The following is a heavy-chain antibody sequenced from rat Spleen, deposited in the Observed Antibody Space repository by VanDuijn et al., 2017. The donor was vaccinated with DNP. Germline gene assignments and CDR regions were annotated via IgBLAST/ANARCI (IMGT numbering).Heavy chain of an antibody. CDR3: ARHEGLYSGFPDYFDY. CDR2: ISTSGSRT. V-gene: IGHV5-7*01. Sequence: EVQLVESGGGLVQPGRSVKLSCAASGFTFSDYNMAWVRQAPKKGLEWVATISTSGSRTYYPDSVKGRFTISRDNAKSSLYLQMNSLRSEDMATYFCARHEGLYSGFPDYFDYWGRGVMVTVSS. D-gene: IGHD1-6*01. CDR1: GFTFSDYN. J-gene: IGHJ2*01.